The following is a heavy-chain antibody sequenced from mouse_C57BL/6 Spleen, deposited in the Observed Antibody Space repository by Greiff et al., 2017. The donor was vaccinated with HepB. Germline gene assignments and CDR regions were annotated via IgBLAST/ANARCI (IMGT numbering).Heavy chain of an antibody. J-gene: IGHJ3*01. CDR1: GYTFTSYW. Sequence: QVQLQQPGAELVKPGASVKLSCKASGYTFTSYWMHWVKQRPGRGLEWIGRIDPNSGGTKYNEKFKSKATLTVDKPSSTAYMQLSSLTSEDSAVYYCARGGGPLIYYDYDEDPFAYWGQGTLVTVSA. D-gene: IGHD2-4*01. CDR2: IDPNSGGT. CDR3: ARGGGPLIYYDYDEDPFAY. V-gene: IGHV1-72*01.